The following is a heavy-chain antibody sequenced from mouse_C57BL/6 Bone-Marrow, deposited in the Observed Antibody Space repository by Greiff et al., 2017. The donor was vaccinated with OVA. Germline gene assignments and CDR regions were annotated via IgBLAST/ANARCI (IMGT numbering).Heavy chain of an antibody. CDR2: INPYNGGT. D-gene: IGHD1-1*01. Sequence: VQLQQSGPVLVKPGASVKMSCKASGYTFTDYYMNWVKQSHGKSLEWIGVINPYNGGTSYNQKFKGKATLTVDKSSSTAYMELNSLTSEDSAVYYCAFDYYGSSRFAYWGQGTLVTVSA. CDR3: AFDYYGSSRFAY. J-gene: IGHJ3*01. V-gene: IGHV1-19*01. CDR1: GYTFTDYY.